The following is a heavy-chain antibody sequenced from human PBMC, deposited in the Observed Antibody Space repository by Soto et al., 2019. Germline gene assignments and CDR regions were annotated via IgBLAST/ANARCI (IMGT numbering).Heavy chain of an antibody. Sequence: PGGSLRLSCAASGFTFSSYSMNWVRQAPGKGLEWVSYISSSSSTIYYADSVKGRFTISRDNAKNSLYLQMNSLRAEDTAVYYCAREAVVPAPPRYYYYMDVWGKGTTVTVSS. J-gene: IGHJ6*03. V-gene: IGHV3-48*01. CDR2: ISSSSSTI. CDR3: AREAVVPAPPRYYYYMDV. D-gene: IGHD2-2*01. CDR1: GFTFSSYS.